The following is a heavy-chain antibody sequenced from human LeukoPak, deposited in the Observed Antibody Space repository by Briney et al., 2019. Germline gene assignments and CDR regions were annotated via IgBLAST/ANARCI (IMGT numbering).Heavy chain of an antibody. D-gene: IGHD3-10*01. CDR3: ARALWIGELLSYYYYGMDV. CDR2: ISSSSSYI. CDR1: GFTFSSYS. J-gene: IGHJ6*04. Sequence: GGSLRLSCAASGFTFSSYSMNWVRQAPGKGLEWVSSISSSSSYIYYADSVKGRFTISRDNAKNSLYLQMNSLRAEDTAVYYCARALWIGELLSYYYYGMDVWGKGTTVTVSS. V-gene: IGHV3-21*01.